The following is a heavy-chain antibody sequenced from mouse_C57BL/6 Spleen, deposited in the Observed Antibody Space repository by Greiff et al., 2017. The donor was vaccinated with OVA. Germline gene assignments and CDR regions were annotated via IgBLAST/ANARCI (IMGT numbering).Heavy chain of an antibody. CDR2: IRSKSNNFVT. Sequence: DVQLVESGGGLVQPKGSLKLSCAASGFSFNTYAMNWVRQAPGKGLEWVACIRSKSNNFVTYYADSVKDRFTISRNDSESMLYLQMNNLKTEDTAMYYYVSRLYYDYDGYAMDYWGQGTSVTVSS. CDR1: GFSFNTYA. CDR3: VSRLYYDYDGYAMDY. V-gene: IGHV10-1*01. D-gene: IGHD2-4*01. J-gene: IGHJ4*01.